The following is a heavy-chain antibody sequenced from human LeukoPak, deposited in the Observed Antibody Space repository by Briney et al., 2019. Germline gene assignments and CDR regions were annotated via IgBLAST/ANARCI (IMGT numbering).Heavy chain of an antibody. CDR1: GYTFTSYA. D-gene: IGHD6-13*01. Sequence: ASVKVSCKASGYTFTSYAMNWVRQAPGQGLEWMGWINTNTGNPTYAQGFTGRFVFSLDTSVSTAYLQISSLKAEDTAVYYCARDAIPAYGSSWCRENWFDPWGQGTLVTVSS. CDR2: INTNTGNP. CDR3: ARDAIPAYGSSWCRENWFDP. V-gene: IGHV7-4-1*02. J-gene: IGHJ5*02.